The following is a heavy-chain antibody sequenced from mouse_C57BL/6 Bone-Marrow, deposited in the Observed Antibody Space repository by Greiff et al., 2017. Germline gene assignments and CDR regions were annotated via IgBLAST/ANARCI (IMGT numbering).Heavy chain of an antibody. J-gene: IGHJ3*01. CDR2: IYWDDDK. D-gene: IGHD2-12*01. Sequence: QVTLKESGPGILQSSQTLSLTCSFSGFSLSTSGMGVSWIRQPSGKGLEWLAHIYWDDDKRYNPSLKSRLTISKDTSRNQVFLKITSVDTADTATYDCARRGALDSYFAYWGQGTLVTVSA. CDR1: GFSLSTSGMG. CDR3: ARRGALDSYFAY. V-gene: IGHV8-12*01.